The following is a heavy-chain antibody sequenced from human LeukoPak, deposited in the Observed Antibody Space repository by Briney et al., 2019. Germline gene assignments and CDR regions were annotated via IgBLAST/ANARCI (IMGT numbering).Heavy chain of an antibody. CDR1: GFTFSSYG. D-gene: IGHD2-2*01. J-gene: IGHJ4*02. CDR3: AKGVVSVAQAGVGYFDY. CDR2: ISYDGSDK. Sequence: EGSLRLSCATSGFTFSSYGMHWVRQAPGKGLEWVALISYDGSDKYYADSVKGRFTISRDNSKNTLYLQMNSLRAEDTAVYYCAKGVVSVAQAGVGYFDYWGQGTLVTVSS. V-gene: IGHV3-30*18.